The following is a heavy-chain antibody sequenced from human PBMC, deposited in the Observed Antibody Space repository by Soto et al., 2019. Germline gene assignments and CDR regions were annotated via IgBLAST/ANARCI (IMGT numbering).Heavy chain of an antibody. D-gene: IGHD3-3*01. CDR3: ARLGDDGRAILGPYYFDY. J-gene: IGHJ4*02. CDR1: GGSISSGGYY. CDR2: IYYSGST. V-gene: IGHV4-31*03. Sequence: TSETLSLTCTVSGGSISSGGYYWSWIRQHPGKGLEWIGYIYYSGSTYYNPSLKSRVTISVDTSKNKFSLKLSSVTAADTAVYYFARLGDDGRAILGPYYFDYWGQGTLVTVSS.